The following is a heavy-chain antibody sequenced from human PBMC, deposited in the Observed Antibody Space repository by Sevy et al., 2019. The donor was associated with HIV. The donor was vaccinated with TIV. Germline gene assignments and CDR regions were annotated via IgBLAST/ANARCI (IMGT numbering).Heavy chain of an antibody. CDR2: IKQGGSET. CDR3: ARCQPDNYYHDGAVYYGLVFDH. J-gene: IGHJ4*02. V-gene: IGHV3-7*01. CDR1: GFTFGDYW. D-gene: IGHD3-9*01. Sequence: GGSLRLSCAASGFTFGDYWLTWVRQVPGKGLEWVANIKQGGSETYYADSVKGGFSISRDNAKNSLYLQMYSLGAEDTAVYYCARCQPDNYYHDGAVYYGLVFDHGGQGALVTV.